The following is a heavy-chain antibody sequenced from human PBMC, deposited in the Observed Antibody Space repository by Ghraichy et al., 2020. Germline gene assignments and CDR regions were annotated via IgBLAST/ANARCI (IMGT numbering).Heavy chain of an antibody. CDR3: VRDRRVYGFDY. Sequence: GGSLRLSCAVSGFSVSNDYMTWVRQAPGKGLEWVSLIYSGGITKYIDSVKGRFIISRDTSKNTLYLQMNSLRAEDTAVYYCVRDRRVYGFDYWGQGTLVTVSS. D-gene: IGHD6-13*01. V-gene: IGHV3-53*01. CDR1: GFSVSNDY. J-gene: IGHJ4*02. CDR2: IYSGGIT.